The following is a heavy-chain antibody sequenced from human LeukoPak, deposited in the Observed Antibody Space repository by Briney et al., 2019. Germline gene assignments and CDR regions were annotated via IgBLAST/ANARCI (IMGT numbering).Heavy chain of an antibody. Sequence: SVKVSCKASGFTFTSSAMQWVRQARGQRLEWIGWIVVGSGNTNYAQKFPERVTITRNMSTSTAYMELSSLRSEDTAVYYCAAVPSTIDYGSEDEYYYMDVWGKGTTVTVSS. CDR3: AAVPSTIDYGSEDEYYYMDV. J-gene: IGHJ6*03. V-gene: IGHV1-58*02. CDR1: GFTFTSSA. CDR2: IVVGSGNT. D-gene: IGHD3-10*01.